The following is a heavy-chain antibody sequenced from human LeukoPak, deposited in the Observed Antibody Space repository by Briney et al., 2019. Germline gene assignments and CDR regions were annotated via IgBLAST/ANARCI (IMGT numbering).Heavy chain of an antibody. V-gene: IGHV1-2*06. CDR2: INPNSGGT. D-gene: IGHD6-19*01. CDR1: GYTFTGYY. CDR3: ARAKNGWYPYGY. J-gene: IGHJ4*02. Sequence: ASVKVSCKASGYTFTGYYMHWVRQAPGQGLEWMGRINPNSGGTNYAQKFQGRVTMTRDTSISTAYMELSRLRSDDTAVYYCARAKNGWYPYGYWGQGTLVTVSS.